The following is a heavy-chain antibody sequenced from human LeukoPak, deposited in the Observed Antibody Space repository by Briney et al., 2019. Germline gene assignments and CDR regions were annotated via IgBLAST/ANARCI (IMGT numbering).Heavy chain of an antibody. D-gene: IGHD3-22*01. V-gene: IGHV4-59*01. Sequence: PSETLSLTCTVSGGSISSYYWSWIRQPPGKGLEWIGYIYYSGSTNYNPSLKSRVTISVDTSKNQFSLKLSSVTAADTAVYNCARVSDSSGYYYEAFYYYMDVWGKGTTVTVSS. J-gene: IGHJ6*03. CDR1: GGSISSYY. CDR3: ARVSDSSGYYYEAFYYYMDV. CDR2: IYYSGST.